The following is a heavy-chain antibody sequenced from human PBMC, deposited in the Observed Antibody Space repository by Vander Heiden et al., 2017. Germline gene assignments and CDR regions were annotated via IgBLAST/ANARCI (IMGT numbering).Heavy chain of an antibody. CDR1: GFTFSNYW. V-gene: IGHV3-7*01. D-gene: IGHD2-2*01. CDR3: ARKGLEVDY. J-gene: IGHJ4*02. CDR2: IKQDGSEK. Sequence: EVQLVESGGGLVQPGGSLRLSCAASGFTFSNYWMSWVRQSPGKGLEWLANIKQDGSEKYYVDSVRGRFTISRDNAKNSLYLQMNSLRAEDTAVYYCARKGLEVDYWGQGTLVTVSS.